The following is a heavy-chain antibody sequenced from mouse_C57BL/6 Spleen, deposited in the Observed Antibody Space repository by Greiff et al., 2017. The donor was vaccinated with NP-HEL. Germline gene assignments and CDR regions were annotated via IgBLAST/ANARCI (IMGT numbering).Heavy chain of an antibody. J-gene: IGHJ2*01. CDR1: GFTFSSYA. D-gene: IGHD1-1*01. CDR2: ISDGGSYT. V-gene: IGHV5-4*01. CDR3: ASYYYGSNYFDY. Sequence: DVQLVESGGGLVKPGGSLKLSCAASGFTFSSYAMSWVRQTPEKRLEWVATISDGGSYTYYPDNVKGRFTISRDNAKNNLYLQMSHLKSEDTAMYYCASYYYGSNYFDYWGQGTTLTVSS.